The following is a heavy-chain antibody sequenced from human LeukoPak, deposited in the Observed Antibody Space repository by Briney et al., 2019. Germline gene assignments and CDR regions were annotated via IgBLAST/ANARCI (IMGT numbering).Heavy chain of an antibody. D-gene: IGHD1-26*01. CDR3: GRFSGAFDI. V-gene: IGHV1-3*04. Sequence: ASVRVSCTASGYIFTSYVIHWVRQAPGQRLEWMGWVNTDNGNTKYSQKFPGRVTITRDTSASTAYLALTSLKSEDTAVYYCGRFSGAFDIWGQGTMVTVSS. CDR2: VNTDNGNT. J-gene: IGHJ3*02. CDR1: GYIFTSYV.